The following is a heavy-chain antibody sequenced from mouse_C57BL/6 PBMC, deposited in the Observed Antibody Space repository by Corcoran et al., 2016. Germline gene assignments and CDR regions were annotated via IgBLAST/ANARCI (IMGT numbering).Heavy chain of an antibody. D-gene: IGHD1-1*01. Sequence: QIQLVQSGPELKKPGETVKISCKASGYTFTTYGMSWVKQAPGKGLKWMGWINTYSGVPTYADDFKGRFAFSLETSASTAYLQINNLKNEDTATYFCARVHYGSSPAWFAYWGQGTLVTVSA. CDR3: ARVHYGSSPAWFAY. J-gene: IGHJ3*01. V-gene: IGHV9-3*01. CDR1: GYTFTTYG. CDR2: INTYSGVP.